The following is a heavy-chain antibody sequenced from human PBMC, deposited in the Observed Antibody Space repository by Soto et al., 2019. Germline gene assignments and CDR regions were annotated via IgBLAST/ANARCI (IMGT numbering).Heavy chain of an antibody. Sequence: GGSLRLSCAASGFTFSSYGMHWVRQAPGKGLEWVAVIWYDGSNKYYADSVKGRFTISRDNSKNTLYLQMNSLRAEDTAVYYCARERTRYYDSMNGMDVWGQGTTVTVSS. CDR3: ARERTRYYDSMNGMDV. CDR1: GFTFSSYG. CDR2: IWYDGSNK. D-gene: IGHD3-22*01. V-gene: IGHV3-33*01. J-gene: IGHJ6*02.